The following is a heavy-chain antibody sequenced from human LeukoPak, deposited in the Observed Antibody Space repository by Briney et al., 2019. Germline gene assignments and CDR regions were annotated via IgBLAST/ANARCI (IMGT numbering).Heavy chain of an antibody. J-gene: IGHJ4*02. Sequence: GGSLRLSCAASGFTFSGSAMHWVRQASGKGLEWVGRIRSKSNNYATVYAASVSGRFNISRDDSKNMVYLQMNSLKTEDTAVYYCTRLYCGGGYCYYFDYWGQGTLVTVSS. D-gene: IGHD2-21*01. V-gene: IGHV3-73*01. CDR1: GFTFSGSA. CDR3: TRLYCGGGYCYYFDY. CDR2: IRSKSNNYAT.